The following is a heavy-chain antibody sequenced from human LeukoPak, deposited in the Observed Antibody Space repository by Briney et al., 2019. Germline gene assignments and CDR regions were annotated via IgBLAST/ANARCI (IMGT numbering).Heavy chain of an antibody. CDR1: GYKFTNYW. CDR2: IYPDDSYT. Sequence: GESLKISCKGSGYKFTNYWIVWVRQMPGKGLEWMGIIYPDDSYTRYSPSFQGQVTISVDKSFSTAYLQWNSLKASDTAMYYCALQPGYCSSASCSHFDFWGQGTLVTVSS. CDR3: ALQPGYCSSASCSHFDF. J-gene: IGHJ4*02. V-gene: IGHV5-51*01. D-gene: IGHD2-2*01.